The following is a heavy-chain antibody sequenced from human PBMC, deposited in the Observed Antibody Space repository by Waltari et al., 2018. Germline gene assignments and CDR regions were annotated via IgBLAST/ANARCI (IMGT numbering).Heavy chain of an antibody. Sequence: EVQLVESGGNLIQPGGSLSLSCAASGFTVRTHFISWVRPAPGKGLEWVSIIYSGGNTYYAGSVKGRFTISRDNYKNMVYLEMNSLRAEDTAVYYCAKQSPSYTRGWYPLESWGPGTLVTVSP. V-gene: IGHV3-53*01. J-gene: IGHJ4*02. CDR2: IYSGGNT. D-gene: IGHD6-19*01. CDR1: GFTVRTHF. CDR3: AKQSPSYTRGWYPLES.